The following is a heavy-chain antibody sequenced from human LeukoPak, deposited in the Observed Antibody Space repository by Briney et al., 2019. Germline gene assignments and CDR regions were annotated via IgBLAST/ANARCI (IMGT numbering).Heavy chain of an antibody. J-gene: IGHJ4*02. Sequence: GASVKVSCKASGYTFTSYDINWVRQATGQGLEWMGWMNPNSGNTGYAQKFQGRVTMTRNTSISTAYMELSRLTSDDTAVYYCARGESSSWYGWGQGTLVTVSS. CDR3: ARGESSSWYG. V-gene: IGHV1-8*01. CDR2: MNPNSGNT. D-gene: IGHD6-13*01. CDR1: GYTFTSYD.